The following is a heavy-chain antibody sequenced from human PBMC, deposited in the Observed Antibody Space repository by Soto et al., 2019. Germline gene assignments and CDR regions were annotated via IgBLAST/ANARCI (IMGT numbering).Heavy chain of an antibody. CDR2: IIPICGTA. V-gene: IGHV1-69*01. Sequence: QVQLVQSGAEVKKPGSSVKVSCKASGGTFSSYAISWVRQDPGQGLEWMGGIIPICGTANYAQKFQGRVTITADESTSKAYMELSSLRSEDTALYYCARDDYSGYAINYWGQRTLVTVSS. CDR1: GGTFSSYA. J-gene: IGHJ4*02. D-gene: IGHD5-12*01. CDR3: ARDDYSGYAINY.